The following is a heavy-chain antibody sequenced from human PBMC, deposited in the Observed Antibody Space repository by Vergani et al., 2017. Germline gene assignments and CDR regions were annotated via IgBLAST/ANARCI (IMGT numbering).Heavy chain of an antibody. D-gene: IGHD3-22*01. CDR1: GFSFSTYS. Sequence: EVQLQESGGGLVKPGGSLRVSCAASGFSFSTYSINWVRQAPGKGLEWVSSISGRSNYIYYADSLKGQFTISRDNSKNSVYLQMNSLRAEDTAIYYCARKKYYDSKDYYQVEPFDYWGQGTLVTVSS. V-gene: IGHV3-21*06. J-gene: IGHJ4*02. CDR2: ISGRSNYI. CDR3: ARKKYYDSKDYYQVEPFDY.